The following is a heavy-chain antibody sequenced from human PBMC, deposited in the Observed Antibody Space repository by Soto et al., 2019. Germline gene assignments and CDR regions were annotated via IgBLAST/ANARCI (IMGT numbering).Heavy chain of an antibody. D-gene: IGHD5-18*01. V-gene: IGHV1-2*04. Sequence: ASVKVSCKASGYTFTGYYMHWVRQAPGQGLEWMGWINPNSGGTNYAQKFQGWVTMTRDTSISTAYMELSRLRSDDTAVYYCARALDTDMVPPYYWGQGTLVTVSS. CDR3: ARALDTDMVPPYY. CDR2: INPNSGGT. J-gene: IGHJ4*02. CDR1: GYTFTGYY.